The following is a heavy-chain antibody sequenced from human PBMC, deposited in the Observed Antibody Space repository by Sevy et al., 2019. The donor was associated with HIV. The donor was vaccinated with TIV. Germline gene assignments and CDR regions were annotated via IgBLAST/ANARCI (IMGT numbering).Heavy chain of an antibody. D-gene: IGHD2-8*01. V-gene: IGHV3-11*01. CDR1: GFTFSDYY. CDR2: ISSSGSTI. CDR3: ARGYCTNGVCYTYDY. Sequence: GGSLRLSCAASGFTFSDYYMSWIRQAPGKGLEWVSYISSSGSTIYYADSVKGRFTITRDNAKNSLYLQMNSLRAEDTAVYYCARGYCTNGVCYTYDYWGQGTLVTVSS. J-gene: IGHJ4*02.